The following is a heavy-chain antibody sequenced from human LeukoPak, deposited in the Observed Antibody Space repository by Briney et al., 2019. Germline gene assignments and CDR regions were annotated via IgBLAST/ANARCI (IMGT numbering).Heavy chain of an antibody. CDR2: ISGSGGST. J-gene: IGHJ6*02. D-gene: IGHD3-16*01. CDR1: GFTFSSYA. CDR3: AIDLARNYAMDV. V-gene: IGHV3-23*01. Sequence: GGSLRLSCAASGFTFSSYAMSWVRQAPGKGLEWVSAISGSGGSTYYADSVKGRFTISRDNAKNSLYLQMNSLRADDTAVYYCAIDLARNYAMDVWGQGTTVTVSS.